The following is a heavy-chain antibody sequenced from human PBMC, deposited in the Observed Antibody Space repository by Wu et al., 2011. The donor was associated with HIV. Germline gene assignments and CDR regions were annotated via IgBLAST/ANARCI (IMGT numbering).Heavy chain of an antibody. CDR1: GYTFTDNY. J-gene: IGHJ4*02. CDR2: IDPADGKT. V-gene: IGHV1-69-2*01. Sequence: EVQLVQSGAEVKKPGSTVKISCKVSGYTFTDNYMHWVRQAPGEGLEWVGLIDPADGKTEYADKFQGRFTITADTSSETTFLEVNTLRTDDTAMFYCTTAGFDFWGQGTLVTVSS. CDR3: TTAGFDF.